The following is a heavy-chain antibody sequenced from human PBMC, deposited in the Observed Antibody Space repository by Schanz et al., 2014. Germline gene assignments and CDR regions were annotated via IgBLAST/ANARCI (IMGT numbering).Heavy chain of an antibody. D-gene: IGHD6-19*01. Sequence: QVQLLESGGGLFKPGGSLRLSCAGSGFTFADYYMTWIRQAPGKGLEWVPTIGGSGGTTYYADSVKGRFTISRDNSRNTLFLQMESLRTEDTAVYHCAKERDITGWNHGDYWGQGTLVTVSS. J-gene: IGHJ4*02. CDR1: GFTFADYY. V-gene: IGHV3-11*04. CDR2: IGGSGGTT. CDR3: AKERDITGWNHGDY.